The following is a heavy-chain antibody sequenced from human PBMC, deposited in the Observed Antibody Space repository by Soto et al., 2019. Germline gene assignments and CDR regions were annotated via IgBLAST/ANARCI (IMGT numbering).Heavy chain of an antibody. Sequence: ASVKVSCKASGYTFTSYGISWVRQAPGQGLEWMGWISAYNGNTNYAQKLQGRVTMTTDTSTSTAYMELRSLRSDDTAVYYCARDRGGIAAAVTTPYYFDYWGQGTLVTVSS. CDR2: ISAYNGNT. J-gene: IGHJ4*02. CDR1: GYTFTSYG. CDR3: ARDRGGIAAAVTTPYYFDY. V-gene: IGHV1-18*01. D-gene: IGHD6-13*01.